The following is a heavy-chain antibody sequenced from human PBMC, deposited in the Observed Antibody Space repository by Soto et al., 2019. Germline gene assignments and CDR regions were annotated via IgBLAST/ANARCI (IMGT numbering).Heavy chain of an antibody. CDR2: IYYSGST. CDR3: ARRRRDSSGWSFFFDY. Sequence: PSETLSLTCTVSGGSISSYYWSWIRQPPGKGLEWIGYIYYSGSTNYNPSLKSRVTISVDTSKNQFSLKLSSVTAADTAVYYCARRRRDSSGWSFFFDYWGQGTLVTVSS. V-gene: IGHV4-59*08. D-gene: IGHD6-19*01. CDR1: GGSISSYY. J-gene: IGHJ4*02.